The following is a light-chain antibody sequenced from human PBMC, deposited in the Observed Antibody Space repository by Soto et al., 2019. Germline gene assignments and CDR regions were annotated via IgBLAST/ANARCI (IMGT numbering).Light chain of an antibody. Sequence: QAVVTQEPSFSVSPGGTVTLTGGLNSGSVSSSSHPSWYQQTPGQAPRTLIYSTNTRSSGVPDRFSGSILGNKAALTITGAQAYDESYYYCALYLCSGISGFGGGTKLTVL. CDR1: SGSVSSSSH. J-gene: IGLJ2*01. CDR2: STN. V-gene: IGLV8-61*01. CDR3: ALYLCSGISG.